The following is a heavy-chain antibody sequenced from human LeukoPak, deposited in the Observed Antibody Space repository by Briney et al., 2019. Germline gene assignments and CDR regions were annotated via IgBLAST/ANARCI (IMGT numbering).Heavy chain of an antibody. V-gene: IGHV3-15*01. CDR3: AKGGRYSSGWFLFDY. Sequence: GGSLRLSCAASGLTFSDVWMSWVRQAPGKGLEWVGRIKSKTDGETTDSAAPVKGRFIISRDDSKNTLYLQMNSLKTEDTAVYYCAKGGRYSSGWFLFDYWGQGTLVTVSS. D-gene: IGHD6-19*01. CDR1: GLTFSDVW. J-gene: IGHJ4*02. CDR2: IKSKTDGETT.